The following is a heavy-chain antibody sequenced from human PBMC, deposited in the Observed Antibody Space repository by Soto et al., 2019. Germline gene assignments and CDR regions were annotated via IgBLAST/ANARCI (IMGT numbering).Heavy chain of an antibody. CDR3: VRGYYDSNGQSKPLDI. J-gene: IGHJ3*02. V-gene: IGHV3-23*01. Sequence: WGSLSLSCAASGFTFSSYAMSWVRQAPGQGLEWVSAISGSGGSTYYADSVKGRFTISRDNSKNTLYLQMNSLRVEDTAVYYCVRGYYDSNGQSKPLDIWGQGTMVTVSS. CDR2: ISGSGGST. D-gene: IGHD3-22*01. CDR1: GFTFSSYA.